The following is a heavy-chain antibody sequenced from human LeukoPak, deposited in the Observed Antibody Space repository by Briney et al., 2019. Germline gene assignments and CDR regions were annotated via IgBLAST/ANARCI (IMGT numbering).Heavy chain of an antibody. CDR2: IYPGDSDT. V-gene: IGHV5-51*01. CDR1: GYSFTNYW. J-gene: IGHJ4*02. CDR3: ARRDYDILTGYYNHLFDY. Sequence: GESLKISCKGSGYSFTNYWIGWVRQMPGKGLEWMGIIYPGDSDTRYSPSFQGQVTISADKSISTAYLQWSSLKASDTAMYYCARRDYDILTGYYNHLFDYWGQGTLVTVSS. D-gene: IGHD3-9*01.